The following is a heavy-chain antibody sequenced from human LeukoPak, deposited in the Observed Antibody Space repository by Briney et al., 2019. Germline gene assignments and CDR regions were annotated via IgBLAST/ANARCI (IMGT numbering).Heavy chain of an antibody. D-gene: IGHD3-3*01. Sequence: KPSETLSLTCTVSGGSISSGSYYWSWIRQPAGKGLEWIGRIYTSGSTNYNPSLKSRVTISVDTSKNQFSLKLSSVTAADTAVYYCASTKPYYDFWSGYYGLYYWGQGTLVTVSS. CDR2: IYTSGST. V-gene: IGHV4-61*02. CDR1: GGSISSGSYY. J-gene: IGHJ4*02. CDR3: ASTKPYYDFWSGYYGLYY.